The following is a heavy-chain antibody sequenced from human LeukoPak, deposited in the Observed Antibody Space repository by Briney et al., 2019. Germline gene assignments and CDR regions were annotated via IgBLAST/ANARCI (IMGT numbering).Heavy chain of an antibody. CDR2: IKQDGSEK. Sequence: GGSLRLSCAASGFTFITYWMTWVRQAPGKGLEWVANIKQDGSEKYYVDSVKGRFTISRDNAKNSLYLQMNSLRAEDTAVYYCARVAHDYGDFDYWGQGTLVTVSS. D-gene: IGHD4-17*01. CDR1: GFTFITYW. J-gene: IGHJ4*02. V-gene: IGHV3-7*01. CDR3: ARVAHDYGDFDY.